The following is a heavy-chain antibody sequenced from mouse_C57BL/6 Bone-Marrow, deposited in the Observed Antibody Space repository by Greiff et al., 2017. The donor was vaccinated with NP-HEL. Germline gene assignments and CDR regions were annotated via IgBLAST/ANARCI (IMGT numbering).Heavy chain of an antibody. J-gene: IGHJ4*01. V-gene: IGHV1-61*01. CDR3: AKRRGMDY. CDR1: GYTFTSYW. CDR2: IYPSDSET. Sequence: VQLQQPGAELVRPGSSVKLSCKASGYTFTSYWMDWVKQRPGQGLEWIGNIYPSDSETHYNQKFKDKATLTVDKASSTAYMQLSSLTSEDSAVYYCAKRRGMDYWGQGTSVTVSS.